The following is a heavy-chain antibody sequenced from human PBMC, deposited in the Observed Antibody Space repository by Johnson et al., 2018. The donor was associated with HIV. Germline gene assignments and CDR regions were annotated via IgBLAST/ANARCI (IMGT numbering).Heavy chain of an antibody. CDR3: SRERSTYFNFWRGPQGHDAFDI. J-gene: IGHJ3*02. V-gene: IGHV3-30-3*01. Sequence: VQLVESGGGVVQPGRSLRLSCAASGFTFSSYAMHWVRQAPGKGLEWVTVISYNGSDTYNADSVKGRFTISRDNSKSTLYLQMNSLRPEDTAVYYCSRERSTYFNFWRGPQGHDAFDIWGQGTMVTISS. CDR2: ISYNGSDT. CDR1: GFTFSSYA. D-gene: IGHD3-3*01.